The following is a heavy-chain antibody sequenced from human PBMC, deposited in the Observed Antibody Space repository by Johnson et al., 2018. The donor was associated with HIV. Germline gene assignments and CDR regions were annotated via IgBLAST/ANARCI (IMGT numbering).Heavy chain of an antibody. CDR3: TRVSSTSWALDI. V-gene: IGHV3-66*01. D-gene: IGHD2-15*01. CDR2: IYSGGDT. J-gene: IGHJ3*02. CDR1: GFTFSDYY. Sequence: VQLVESGGGVVQPGRSLRLSCAASGFTFSDYYMSWIRQAPGKGLEWVSVIYSGGDTYYSDSVMGRFTISRDTSKNTLYLQMNSLRGDDTAVYYCTRVSSTSWALDIWGQGTLVTVSS.